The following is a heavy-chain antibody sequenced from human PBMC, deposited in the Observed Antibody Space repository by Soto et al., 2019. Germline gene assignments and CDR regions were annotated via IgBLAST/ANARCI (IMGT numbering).Heavy chain of an antibody. Sequence: QVQLVQSGGEVKKPGAVVKVSCKTSGYTFTSYAITWVRQAPGQGLEWMGKISGYNGNTDYSEKFQGRVTMTTDTSTSTAYMELRSLRSDDTAVYFCAREPLFGYLENWGQGTLVTVSS. D-gene: IGHD3-3*02. V-gene: IGHV1-18*04. CDR1: GYTFTSYA. CDR3: AREPLFGYLEN. J-gene: IGHJ4*02. CDR2: ISGYNGNT.